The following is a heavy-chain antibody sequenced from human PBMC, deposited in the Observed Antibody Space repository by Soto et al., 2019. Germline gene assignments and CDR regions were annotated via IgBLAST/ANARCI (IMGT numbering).Heavy chain of an antibody. Sequence: QVQLVQSGAEVKKPGASVKVSCKASGYTFTSYAMHWVRQAPGQRLEWMGWINAGNGNTKYSQKFQGRVTITRDTSGSTASMGVSSLRSEDTAVYYWARAGGYCSSTRCHYTWFDPWGQGTLVTVSS. CDR3: ARAGGYCSSTRCHYTWFDP. CDR1: GYTFTSYA. J-gene: IGHJ5*02. D-gene: IGHD2-2*01. V-gene: IGHV1-3*01. CDR2: INAGNGNT.